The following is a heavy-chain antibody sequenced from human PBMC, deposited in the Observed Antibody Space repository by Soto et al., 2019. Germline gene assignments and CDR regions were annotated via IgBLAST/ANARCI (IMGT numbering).Heavy chain of an antibody. CDR3: AHRRGAFDS. V-gene: IGHV2-5*01. D-gene: IGHD3-16*01. Sequence: QITLEESGPTLVKPTQTLTLTCTFSGFSLTTSGVGVGWLRQPPGKALEWLALIYWNDDKLYSPSLNRRLSITKDTTKNQVVLTMTNMGPVDKATYYCAHRRGAFDSWGQGTLVTVSS. CDR1: GFSLTTSGVG. J-gene: IGHJ5*01. CDR2: IYWNDDK.